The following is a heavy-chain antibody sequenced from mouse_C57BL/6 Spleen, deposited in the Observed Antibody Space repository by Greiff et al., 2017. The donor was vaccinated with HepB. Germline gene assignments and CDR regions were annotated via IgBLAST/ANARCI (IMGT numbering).Heavy chain of an antibody. J-gene: IGHJ1*03. CDR3: VSDGSSYRYFDV. D-gene: IGHD1-1*01. CDR1: GYTFTSYW. Sequence: QVQLQQPGAELVRPGSSVKLSCKASGYTFTSYWMHWVKQRPIQGLEWIGNIDPSDSETHYNQKFKDKATLTVDKSSSTAYMQLSSLTSEDSAVYYCVSDGSSYRYFDVWGTGTTVTVSS. V-gene: IGHV1-52*01. CDR2: IDPSDSET.